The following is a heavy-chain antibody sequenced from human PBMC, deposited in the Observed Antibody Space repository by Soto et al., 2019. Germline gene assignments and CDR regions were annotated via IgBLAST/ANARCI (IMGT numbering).Heavy chain of an antibody. V-gene: IGHV1-46*01. D-gene: IGHD2-2*01. Sequence: ASVKVSCKASGYTFTSYDMRWVLQAPGQGLEWMGIINPSGGSTSYAQKFQGRVTMTRDTSTSTVYMELSSLRSEDTAVYYCARDIVVVPAAIAYYYGMDVWGQGTTVTVSS. J-gene: IGHJ6*02. CDR3: ARDIVVVPAAIAYYYGMDV. CDR2: INPSGGST. CDR1: GYTFTSYD.